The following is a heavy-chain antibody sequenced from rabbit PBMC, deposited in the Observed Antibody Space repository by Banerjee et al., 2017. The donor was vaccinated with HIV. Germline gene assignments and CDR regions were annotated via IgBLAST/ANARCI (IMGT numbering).Heavy chain of an antibody. CDR1: GFTISSSYY. J-gene: IGHJ4*01. CDR3: ATDYNSSGWGARIYGL. V-gene: IGHV1S43*01. D-gene: IGHD4-1*01. CDR2: IYTGDGNT. Sequence: QEQLEESGGGLVQPEGSLTLTCKASGFTISSSYYMCWVRQAPGKGLELIACIYTGDGNTYYASWAKGRFTISRSTSLNTVDLKMTSLTAADTATYFCATDYNSSGWGARIYGLWGPGTLVTVS.